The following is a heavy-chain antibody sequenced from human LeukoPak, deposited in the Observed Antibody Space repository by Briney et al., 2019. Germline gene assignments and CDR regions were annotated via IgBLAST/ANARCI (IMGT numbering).Heavy chain of an antibody. D-gene: IGHD3-16*01. CDR1: GFTFSSYS. J-gene: IGHJ4*02. V-gene: IGHV3-21*01. CDR2: ISSSSSYI. Sequence: GGSLRLSCAASGFTFSSYSMNWVRQAPGKGLEWVSSISSSSSYIYYADSVKGRFTISRDNAKNSLYLQMNSLRAEDTAVYYCARAKGGWGSSYFDYGGEEPLVTVSS. CDR3: ARAKGGWGSSYFDY.